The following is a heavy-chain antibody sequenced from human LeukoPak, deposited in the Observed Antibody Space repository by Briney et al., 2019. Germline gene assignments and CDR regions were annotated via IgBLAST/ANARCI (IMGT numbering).Heavy chain of an antibody. D-gene: IGHD6-19*01. J-gene: IGHJ5*02. CDR1: GFTFSSYW. V-gene: IGHV3-15*01. Sequence: GGSLRLSCAASGFTFSSYWMSWVRQAPGKGLEWVGRIKSITDGGTTDYAAPVKGRFSISRDDARNTLYLQMNSLKTEDTGIYYCTTAGYSSGWYAWGWFDPWGQGILVTVSS. CDR3: TTAGYSSGWYAWGWFDP. CDR2: IKSITDGGTT.